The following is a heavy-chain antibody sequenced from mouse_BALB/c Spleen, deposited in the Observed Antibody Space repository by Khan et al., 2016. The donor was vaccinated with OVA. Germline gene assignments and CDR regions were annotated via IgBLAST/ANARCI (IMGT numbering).Heavy chain of an antibody. D-gene: IGHD2-2*01. J-gene: IGHJ3*01. V-gene: IGHV2-3*01. CDR1: GFSLTDFG. Sequence: QVQLKESGPGLVAPSQSLSITCTVSGFSLTDFGVSWVRQPPGNRLDWLGIIWGDGCTNYHSTLISRLSISKDNSKSQVFLKLTSLQTDDTATYSRPKRTSFVVGYLWCQGTLVNVPA. CDR2: IWGDGCT. CDR3: PKRTSFVVGYL.